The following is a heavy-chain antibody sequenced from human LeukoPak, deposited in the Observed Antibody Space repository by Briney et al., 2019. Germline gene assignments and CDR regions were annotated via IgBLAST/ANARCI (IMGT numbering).Heavy chain of an antibody. CDR3: TREGDYGSGSYRPDY. V-gene: IGHV3-33*01. Sequence: GGSLRLSCAASRFTFSYYGFHWVRQAPGKGLEWVAVIWYDGSNKYYADSVKGRFTISRDDSKNTLYLQMNSLGAEDSALYYCTREGDYGSGSYRPDYWGQGTLVTVSS. D-gene: IGHD3-10*01. CDR1: RFTFSYYG. CDR2: IWYDGSNK. J-gene: IGHJ4*02.